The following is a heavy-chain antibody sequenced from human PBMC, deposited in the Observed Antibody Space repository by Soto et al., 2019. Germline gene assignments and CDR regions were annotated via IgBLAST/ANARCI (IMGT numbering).Heavy chain of an antibody. Sequence: ASVKVSCKASGYTFTSYAIHWVRQAPGQRLEWMGWINPGDGKTEYSQKFQGRVTIARDTSATTAYMELSSLRSEDTAEYYCARIPRYSFASGGNYTCSCGMDVWGQGTTVTVSS. CDR3: ARIPRYSFASGGNYTCSCGMDV. CDR2: INPGDGKT. D-gene: IGHD3-10*01. J-gene: IGHJ6*02. CDR1: GYTFTSYA. V-gene: IGHV1-3*01.